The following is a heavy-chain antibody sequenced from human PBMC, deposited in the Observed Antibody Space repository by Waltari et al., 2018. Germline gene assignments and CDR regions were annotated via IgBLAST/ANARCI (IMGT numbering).Heavy chain of an antibody. Sequence: QVQLLQSGGDVREPGASVKVSCQASGYILRDYAVSWVRQAPGQGLEWMGWSGHENVKREYAREFEGRVTMTIDTSTGTAYMGLRRLTPDDTAVYYCARGPYDSQSYYPDGLDVWGQGTTVTVSS. CDR2: SGHENVKR. CDR3: ARGPYDSQSYYPDGLDV. D-gene: IGHD3-10*01. CDR1: GYILRDYA. J-gene: IGHJ6*02. V-gene: IGHV1-18*04.